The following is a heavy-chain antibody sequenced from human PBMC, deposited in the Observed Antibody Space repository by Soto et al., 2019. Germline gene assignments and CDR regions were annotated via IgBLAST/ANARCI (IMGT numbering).Heavy chain of an antibody. D-gene: IGHD6-19*01. CDR2: INPNSGGT. CDR1: GYTFTGYY. CDR3: ARVGASSGWYYYYYYGMDV. Sequence: ASVKVSCKASGYTFTGYYMHWVRQAPGQGLEWMGWINPNSGGTNYAQKFQGRVTMTRDTSISTAYMELSRLRSDDTAVYYCARVGASSGWYYYYYYGMDVWGQGTTVTVSS. J-gene: IGHJ6*02. V-gene: IGHV1-2*02.